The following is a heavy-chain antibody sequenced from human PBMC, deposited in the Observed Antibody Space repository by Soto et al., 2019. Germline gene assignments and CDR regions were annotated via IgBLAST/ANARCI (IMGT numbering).Heavy chain of an antibody. CDR2: VVPDGSRA. J-gene: IGHJ3*02. D-gene: IGHD4-17*01. CDR3: VRGPSHGGFDI. V-gene: IGHV3-30*01. Sequence: QVQLVESGGDVVQPGRSLRLSCTVSESTLSTYDIMWVRQGPGRGLEWVAHVVPDGSRAYYADSVKGRFTISRDNARNTVYLQLDSLRPEDTAVYHCVRGPSHGGFDIWGQGTLVTVSS. CDR1: ESTLSTYD.